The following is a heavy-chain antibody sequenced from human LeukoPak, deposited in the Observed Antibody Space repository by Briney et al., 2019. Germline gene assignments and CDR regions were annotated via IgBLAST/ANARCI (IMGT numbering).Heavy chain of an antibody. J-gene: IGHJ4*02. CDR2: ISGSGGST. Sequence: GGSLRLSCAASGFTVSSNYMSWVRQAPGKGLEWVSAISGSGGSTYYADSVKGRFTISRDNSKNTLYLQMNSLRAEDTAVYYCAKDPASPPYYDSTYWGQGTLVTVSS. CDR3: AKDPASPPYYDSTY. D-gene: IGHD3-22*01. CDR1: GFTVSSNY. V-gene: IGHV3-23*01.